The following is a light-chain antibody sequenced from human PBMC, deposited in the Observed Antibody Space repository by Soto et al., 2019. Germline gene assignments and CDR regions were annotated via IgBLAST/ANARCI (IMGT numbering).Light chain of an antibody. CDR1: QSVSSN. V-gene: IGKV3D-15*01. CDR2: GAS. CDR3: QQYNNWPPGIT. J-gene: IGKJ5*01. Sequence: EIVMTQSPATLSVSPGERATLSCRASQSVSSNFAWYQQKPGQAPRLPIYGASTRVTGILARPSGSGSGTQSTPASNGLPSADFAVHYCQQYNNWPPGITFGQGTRLEIK.